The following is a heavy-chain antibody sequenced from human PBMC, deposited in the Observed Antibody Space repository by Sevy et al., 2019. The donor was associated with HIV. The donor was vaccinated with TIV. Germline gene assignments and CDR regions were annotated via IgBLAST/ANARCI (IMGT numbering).Heavy chain of an antibody. V-gene: IGHV3-23*01. J-gene: IGHJ3*02. CDR3: AKDTIVVVGEALDI. CDR1: GFTFSNYA. Sequence: GGSLRLSCAVSGFTFSNYAMSWVRQAPGKGLEWVSAISGRDTGTFYADSVKGRFTISRDNSKNTSFLQMNSLRAEDTVVYYCAKDTIVVVGEALDIWGRGTMVTVSS. D-gene: IGHD3-22*01. CDR2: ISGRDTGT.